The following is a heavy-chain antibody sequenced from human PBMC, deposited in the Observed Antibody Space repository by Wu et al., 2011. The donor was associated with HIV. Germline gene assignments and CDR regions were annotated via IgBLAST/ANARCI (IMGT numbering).Heavy chain of an antibody. CDR3: ARGVQQPLQDV. CDR2: INPNSGGT. J-gene: IGHJ1*01. V-gene: IGHV1-2*02. D-gene: IGHD1-1*01. Sequence: QVQLVQSGAEVKKPGASVKVSCKASGFTFTGYYIHWVRQAPGQGLEWMGWINPNSGGTNYAQKFQGRVTLTRDTSTNTVYMELNGLKSDDTGMYYCARGVQQPLQDVWGQGTQVTVSS. CDR1: GFTFTGYY.